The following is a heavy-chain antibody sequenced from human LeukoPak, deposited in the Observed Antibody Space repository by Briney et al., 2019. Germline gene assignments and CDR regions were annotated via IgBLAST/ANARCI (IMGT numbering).Heavy chain of an antibody. J-gene: IGHJ6*03. CDR2: TYYRSKWYN. CDR3: ARAFSRHCSGGSCYSGQYYYYYYYMDV. Sequence: SQTLSLTCAISGDSVSSNSAAWNWIRQSPSRGLEWLGRTYYRSKWYNDYAVSVKSRITINPDTSKNQFSLQLNSVTPEDTAVYYCARAFSRHCSGGSCYSGQYYYYYYYMDVWGKGTTVTVSS. V-gene: IGHV6-1*01. D-gene: IGHD2-15*01. CDR1: GDSVSSNSAA.